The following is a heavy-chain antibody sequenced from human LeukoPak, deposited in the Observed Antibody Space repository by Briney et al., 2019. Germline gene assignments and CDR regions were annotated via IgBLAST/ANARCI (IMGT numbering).Heavy chain of an antibody. CDR2: ISYDGSNK. D-gene: IGHD4-17*01. Sequence: GGSLRLSCAASGFTFCSYGMHWVRQAPGKGLEWVAVISYDGSNKYYADSVKGRFTISRDNSKNTLYLQMNSLRAEDTAVYYCAKDPSSKGVTKIGYYYYYGMDVWGQGTTVTVSS. V-gene: IGHV3-30*18. CDR3: AKDPSSKGVTKIGYYYYYGMDV. CDR1: GFTFCSYG. J-gene: IGHJ6*02.